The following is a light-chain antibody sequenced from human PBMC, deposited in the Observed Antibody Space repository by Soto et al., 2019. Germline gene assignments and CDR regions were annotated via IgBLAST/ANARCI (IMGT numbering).Light chain of an antibody. CDR2: DAS. V-gene: IGKV3-20*01. CDR1: QTVRNNY. Sequence: CRISQTVRNNYLAWYQQKPGQAPRLLIYDASSRATGIPDRFSGCGPGTAFALALRSLEPDDFAVPYYQPLRSDARTVGGGTRVEIK. CDR3: QPLRSDART. J-gene: IGKJ4*01.